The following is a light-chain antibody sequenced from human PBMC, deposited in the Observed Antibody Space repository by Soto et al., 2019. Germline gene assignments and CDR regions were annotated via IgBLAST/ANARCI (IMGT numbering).Light chain of an antibody. CDR3: QQYGSSPTT. Sequence: IVLTQSPGTLSLSPGETATLSCRASQSVSSSYLAWYKQKPGQAPRLLIYGASSRATGIPDRFSGSGSGTDFTLTISRLEPEDFAVYYCQQYGSSPTTFGQGTKV. CDR1: QSVSSSY. J-gene: IGKJ1*01. CDR2: GAS. V-gene: IGKV3-20*01.